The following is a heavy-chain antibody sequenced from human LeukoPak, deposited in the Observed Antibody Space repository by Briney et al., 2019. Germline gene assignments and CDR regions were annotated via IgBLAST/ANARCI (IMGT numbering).Heavy chain of an antibody. J-gene: IGHJ4*02. D-gene: IGHD5-18*01. CDR2: IIPIFGTA. V-gene: IGHV1-69*13. CDR3: ARGEVVGGYSYGFVDY. CDR1: GGTFSSYA. Sequence: SVKVSYKASGGTFSSYAISWVRQAPGQGLEWMGGIIPIFGTANYAQKFQGRVTITADESTSTAYMELSSLRSEDTAVYYCARGEVVGGYSYGFVDYWGQGTLVTVSS.